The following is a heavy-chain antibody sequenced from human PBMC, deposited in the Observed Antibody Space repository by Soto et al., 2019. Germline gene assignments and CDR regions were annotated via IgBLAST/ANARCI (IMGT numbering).Heavy chain of an antibody. V-gene: IGHV1-2*02. CDR1: GYIFSGHF. Sequence: KVSFKASGYIFSGHFIHWIRQAPGQALEWMGCINRKNGDTHYAQRFQDRVSMTRDTSLNFVHMDLIGLRSVSADDSYCARDTRGTRGFDEMDIWGQGTSVTVSS. J-gene: IGHJ6*02. D-gene: IGHD2-2*01. CDR2: INRKNGDT. CDR3: ARDTRGTRGFDEMDI.